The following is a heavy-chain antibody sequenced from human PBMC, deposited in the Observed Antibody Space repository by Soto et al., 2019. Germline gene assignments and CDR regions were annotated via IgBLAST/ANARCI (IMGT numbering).Heavy chain of an antibody. V-gene: IGHV3-21*01. CDR3: ATEKHYFDTGGYYY. CDR1: GFTFSSYS. Sequence: EVQLVESGGGLVKPGGSLRLSCAASGFTFSSYSMNWVRQAPGKGLEWVSSISSSSSYIYYADSVKDRFTISRDNAKNSLYLQMNSLRAEDTAVYYCATEKHYFDTGGYYYWGQGTLVTVSS. CDR2: ISSSSSYI. J-gene: IGHJ4*02. D-gene: IGHD3-22*01.